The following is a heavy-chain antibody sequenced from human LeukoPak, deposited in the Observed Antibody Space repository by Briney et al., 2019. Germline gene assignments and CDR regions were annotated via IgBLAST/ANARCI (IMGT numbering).Heavy chain of an antibody. CDR2: IYSGGST. CDR3: ARRPYYDSSGNAFDI. J-gene: IGHJ3*02. D-gene: IGHD3-22*01. Sequence: GGSLRLSCAASGFTLSSNYMSWVRQAPGKGLEGVSVIYSGGSTYYADSVKGRFTISRDNSKNTLYLQMNSLRAEDTAVYYCARRPYYDSSGNAFDIWGQGTMVTVSA. V-gene: IGHV3-66*01. CDR1: GFTLSSNY.